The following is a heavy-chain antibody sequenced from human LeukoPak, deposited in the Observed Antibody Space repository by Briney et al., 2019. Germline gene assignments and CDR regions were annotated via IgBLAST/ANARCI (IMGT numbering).Heavy chain of an antibody. J-gene: IGHJ3*02. CDR1: GFIFSNYA. V-gene: IGHV3-23*01. CDR3: AKMSLSYGNDAFVI. D-gene: IGHD3-16*01. Sequence: GGSLRLSCAASGFIFSNYAMNWVRQAPGKGLQWVSSIRGGGANPTYIESVKGRFTISRDNSKNTLYLQMSSLRAEDTAVYYCAKMSLSYGNDAFVIWGQGTMVTVSS. CDR2: IRGGGANP.